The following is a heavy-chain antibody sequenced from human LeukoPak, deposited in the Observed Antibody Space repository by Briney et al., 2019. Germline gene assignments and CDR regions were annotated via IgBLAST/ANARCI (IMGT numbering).Heavy chain of an antibody. J-gene: IGHJ5*02. CDR3: ATAVLLWFGEFPNWFDP. Sequence: SETLSLTCTVSGGSISSSSYYWGWIRQPPGKGLEWIGSIYYSGSTYYNPSLKSRVTISVDTSKNQFSLKLSSVTAADTAVYYCATAVLLWFGEFPNWFDPWGQGTLVTVSS. CDR2: IYYSGST. CDR1: GGSISSSSYY. V-gene: IGHV4-39*01. D-gene: IGHD3-10*01.